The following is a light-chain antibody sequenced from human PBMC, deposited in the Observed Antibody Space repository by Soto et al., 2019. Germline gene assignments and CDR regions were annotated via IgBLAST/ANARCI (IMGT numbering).Light chain of an antibody. V-gene: IGLV1-44*01. CDR3: AAWNDSLNGYV. CDR2: SNN. J-gene: IGLJ1*01. CDR1: SSNIGSNT. Sequence: QSVLTQPPSASGTPGQRVTISCSGSSSNIGSNTGNWYQQLPGTAPKLLIYSNNQRPSGVPYRFSGSKSGTSASLAISGLQSEDESDYYCAAWNDSLNGYVFGTGTKLTVL.